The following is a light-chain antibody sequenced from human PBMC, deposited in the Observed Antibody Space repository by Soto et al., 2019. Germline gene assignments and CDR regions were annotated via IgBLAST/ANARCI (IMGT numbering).Light chain of an antibody. CDR3: QQYNNWPPIT. Sequence: EIVMTQSPATLSVSPGERATLSCRASQSVSSNLARYQQKPGQAPRLLIYGASTRATGTPARFSGSGSGTEFTLTISSLQSEDFAVYYCQQYNNWPPITFGQGTKVDIK. J-gene: IGKJ1*01. V-gene: IGKV3-15*01. CDR1: QSVSSN. CDR2: GAS.